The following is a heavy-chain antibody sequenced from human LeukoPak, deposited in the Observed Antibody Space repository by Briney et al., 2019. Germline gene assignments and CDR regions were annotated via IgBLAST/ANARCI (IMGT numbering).Heavy chain of an antibody. CDR3: AKERGVLYCYYYYMDV. J-gene: IGHJ6*03. Sequence: GGSLRLSCAASGFTFSSYAMSWIRQAPGKGLEWVSAISGSGGSTYYADSAKGRFTISRDNSKNTLYLQMNSLRAEDTAVYYCAKERGVLYCYYYYMDVWGKGTTVTVSS. CDR1: GFTFSSYA. V-gene: IGHV3-23*01. D-gene: IGHD5/OR15-5a*01. CDR2: ISGSGGST.